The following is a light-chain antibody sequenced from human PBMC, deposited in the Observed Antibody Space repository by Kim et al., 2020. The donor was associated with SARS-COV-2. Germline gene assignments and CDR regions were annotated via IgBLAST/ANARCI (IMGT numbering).Light chain of an antibody. CDR2: AAS. Sequence: SASVGDRVTIICRASQDIRASLGWYQQKPGKAPKRLIYAASSLQTGVTSRFSGSGSGTDFTLTISSLQPEDFATYFCLQDHDNPRTFGQGTKLEI. J-gene: IGKJ2*02. CDR1: QDIRAS. V-gene: IGKV1-6*01. CDR3: LQDHDNPRT.